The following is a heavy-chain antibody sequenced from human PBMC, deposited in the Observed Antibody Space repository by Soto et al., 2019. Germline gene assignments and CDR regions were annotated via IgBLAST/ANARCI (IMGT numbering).Heavy chain of an antibody. Sequence: GGSLRLSCAASGFTFSSYSISWVRQAPGKVLELFSAISGSGGASYYAYSVKGRFTISRDNSTNTVYLQMNSLRAEDTAVYFCEKEYCSRTSCRAEYLQHWGHGTLDTVSS. CDR3: EKEYCSRTSCRAEYLQH. CDR2: ISGSGGAS. D-gene: IGHD2-2*01. CDR1: GFTFSSYS. J-gene: IGHJ1*01. V-gene: IGHV3-23*01.